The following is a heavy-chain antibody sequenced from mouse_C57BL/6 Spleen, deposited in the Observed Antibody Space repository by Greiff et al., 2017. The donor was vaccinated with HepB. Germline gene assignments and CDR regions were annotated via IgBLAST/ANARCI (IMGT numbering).Heavy chain of an antibody. D-gene: IGHD2-5*01. J-gene: IGHJ3*01. CDR3: ARSPLYSNYVPAY. CDR2: INPSSGYT. CDR1: GYTFTSYT. V-gene: IGHV1-4*01. Sequence: QVQLQQSGAELARPGASVKMSCKASGYTFTSYTMHWVKQRPGQGLEWIGYINPSSGYTKYNQKFKDKATLTADKSSSTAYMQLSSLTSDDSAVYYCARSPLYSNYVPAYWGQGTLVTVSA.